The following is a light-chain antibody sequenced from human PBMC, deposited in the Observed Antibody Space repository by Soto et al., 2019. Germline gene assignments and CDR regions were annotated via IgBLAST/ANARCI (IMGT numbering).Light chain of an antibody. CDR2: RAS. J-gene: IGKJ3*01. CDR3: QQYNRYPLA. Sequence: DIQMTQSPSTLSASIGDRVIITCRASQSISNCLAWYQQKPGKAPKVLISRASTLESGVPSRFSGSGSGTEFTLTISSLQPDDFATYYCQQYNRYPLAFGPGTKVDIK. V-gene: IGKV1-5*03. CDR1: QSISNC.